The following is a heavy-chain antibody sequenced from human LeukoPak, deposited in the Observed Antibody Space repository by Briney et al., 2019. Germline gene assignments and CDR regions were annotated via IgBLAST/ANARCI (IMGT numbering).Heavy chain of an antibody. D-gene: IGHD3-22*01. V-gene: IGHV4-39*01. CDR1: GDFITGSTYY. CDR3: ARQYYDSTGYYYFDY. Sequence: SETLSLTCTVSGDFITGSTYYWGWIRQPPGKGLEWIGSMYCSGSTYSNPSLRSRVTMSADTSKNQFSLNLKSVTAADTAVYYCARQYYDSTGYYYFDYWGQGTLVTVSS. CDR2: MYCSGST. J-gene: IGHJ4*02.